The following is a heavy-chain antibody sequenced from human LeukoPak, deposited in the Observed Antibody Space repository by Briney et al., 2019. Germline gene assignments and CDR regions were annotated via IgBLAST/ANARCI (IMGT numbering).Heavy chain of an antibody. CDR3: ARDRGQLEPGAFDI. J-gene: IGHJ3*02. CDR1: GYTFTSYD. Sequence: ASVKVSCKASGYTFTSYDIDWVRQATGQGLEWMGWMDPNTGNSGYAQRFQGRVTMTRNTSISTAYMELSGLRSEDTAVYYCARDRGQLEPGAFDIWGQGTMVTVSS. CDR2: MDPNTGNS. V-gene: IGHV1-8*01. D-gene: IGHD1-1*01.